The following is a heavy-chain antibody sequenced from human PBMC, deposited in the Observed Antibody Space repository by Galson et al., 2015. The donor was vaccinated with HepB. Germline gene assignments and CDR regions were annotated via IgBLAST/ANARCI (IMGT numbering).Heavy chain of an antibody. J-gene: IGHJ6*02. Sequence: SVKVSCKASGYTFTSYAMHWVRQAPGQRLEWMGWINAGNGNTKYSQKFQGRVTITRDTSASTAYMELSSLRSEDTAVYYCARGVGYCSSTSCYPYYYYYGMDVWGQGTTVTVSS. CDR3: ARGVGYCSSTSCYPYYYYYGMDV. CDR1: GYTFTSYA. V-gene: IGHV1-3*01. CDR2: INAGNGNT. D-gene: IGHD2-2*01.